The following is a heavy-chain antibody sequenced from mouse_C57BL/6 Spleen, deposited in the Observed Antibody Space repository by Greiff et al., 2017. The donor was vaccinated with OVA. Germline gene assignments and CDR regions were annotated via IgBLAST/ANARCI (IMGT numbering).Heavy chain of an antibody. J-gene: IGHJ2*01. CDR3: PLGSSTDY. D-gene: IGHD1-1*01. V-gene: IGHV14-4*01. CDR1: GFNIKDDY. CDR2: IDPENGDT. Sequence: EVKLVESGAELVRPGASVKLSCTASGFNIKDDYMHWVKQRPEQGLEWIGWIDPENGDTEYASKFQGKATITADTSSNTAYLQLSSLTSEDTAVYYCPLGSSTDYWGQGTTLTVSS.